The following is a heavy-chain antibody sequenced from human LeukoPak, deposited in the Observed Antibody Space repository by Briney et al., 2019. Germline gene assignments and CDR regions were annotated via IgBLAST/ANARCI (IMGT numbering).Heavy chain of an antibody. Sequence: GGSLRLSCAASGFTFSSYWMHWIRQVPGKGLVWVSRISNDGSNTTYADSVKGRFTISRDNAKNTLYLQMNSPRAEDTAVYYCARATAGIYGLDVWGQGTTVTVSS. CDR3: ARATAGIYGLDV. J-gene: IGHJ6*02. CDR1: GFTFSSYW. D-gene: IGHD3-10*01. V-gene: IGHV3-74*01. CDR2: ISNDGSNT.